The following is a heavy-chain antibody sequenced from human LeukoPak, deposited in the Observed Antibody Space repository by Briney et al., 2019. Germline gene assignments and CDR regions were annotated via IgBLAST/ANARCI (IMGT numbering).Heavy chain of an antibody. J-gene: IGHJ1*01. CDR1: GYTLTELP. CDR2: FDPEDGET. D-gene: IGHD4-17*01. V-gene: IGHV1-24*01. CDR3: ATHYGDYVYFQH. Sequence: GASVKVSCKVSGYTLTELPMHWVRQAPGKGLEWMGGFDPEDGETIYAQKFQGRVTMTEDTSTDTAYMELSSLRSEDTAVYYCATHYGDYVYFQHWGQGTLVTVSS.